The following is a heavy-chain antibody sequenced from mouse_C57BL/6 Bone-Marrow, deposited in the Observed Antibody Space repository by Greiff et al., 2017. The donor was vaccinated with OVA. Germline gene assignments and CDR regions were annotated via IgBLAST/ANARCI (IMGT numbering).Heavy chain of an antibody. J-gene: IGHJ3*01. D-gene: IGHD2-1*01. CDR2: ISNLAYSI. Sequence: EVHLVESGGGLVQPGGSLKLSCAASGFTFSDYGMAWVRQAPRKGPEWVAFISNLAYSIYYADTVTGRFTISRENAKNTLYLEMSSLRSEDTAMYYCARLYSAYWGQGTLVTVSA. V-gene: IGHV5-15*01. CDR1: GFTFSDYG. CDR3: ARLYSAY.